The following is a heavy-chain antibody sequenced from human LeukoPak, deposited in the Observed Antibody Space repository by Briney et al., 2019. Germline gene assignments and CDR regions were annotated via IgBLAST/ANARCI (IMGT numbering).Heavy chain of an antibody. Sequence: GGSLRLSCSASGFSFSSYAMHWVRQAPEKGLEHVSAISSNGGSTYYADSVKGRFTISRDDAKNSLYLQMNSLRAEDTAVYYCARGGLTFDYWGQGTLVTVSS. CDR2: ISSNGGST. J-gene: IGHJ4*02. CDR1: GFSFSSYA. V-gene: IGHV3-64*04. D-gene: IGHD3-16*01. CDR3: ARGGLTFDY.